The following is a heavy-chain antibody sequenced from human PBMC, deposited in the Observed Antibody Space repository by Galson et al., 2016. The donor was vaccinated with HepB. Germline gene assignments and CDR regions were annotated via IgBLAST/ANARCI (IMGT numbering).Heavy chain of an antibody. CDR3: ARGTAVLAGDAFDI. J-gene: IGHJ3*02. CDR2: IFGGRAT. D-gene: IGHD1-1*01. V-gene: IGHV3-53*01. Sequence: SLRLSCAVSGFTVSDSYMGWVRQAPGKGLIWVSVIFGGRATYYADSAKGRFTISRDSSKNTLNLQMNSLRAEDTAVYYCARGTAVLAGDAFDIWGQGTLVTVSS. CDR1: GFTVSDSY.